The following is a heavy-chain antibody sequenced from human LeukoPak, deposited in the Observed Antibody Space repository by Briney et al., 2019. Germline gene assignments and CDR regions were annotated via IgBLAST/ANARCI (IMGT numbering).Heavy chain of an antibody. CDR3: ARGQLLIDDPRPNYYYYMDV. CDR2: IYYSGST. D-gene: IGHD2-2*01. J-gene: IGHJ6*03. V-gene: IGHV4-59*01. CDR1: GGSISSYY. Sequence: SETLSLTCTVSGGSISSYYWSWIRQPPGKGLEWIGYIYYSGSTNYNPSLKSRVTISVDTSKNQFSLKLSSVTAADTAVYCCARGQLLIDDPRPNYYYYMDVWGKGTTVTVSS.